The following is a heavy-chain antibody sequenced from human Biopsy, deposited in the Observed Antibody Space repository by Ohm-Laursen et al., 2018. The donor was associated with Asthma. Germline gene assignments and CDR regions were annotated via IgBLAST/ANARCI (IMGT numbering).Heavy chain of an antibody. V-gene: IGHV3-30-3*01. CDR3: SRDTLGYYFDI. J-gene: IGHJ4*02. CDR2: ITFDGSTQ. D-gene: IGHD6-13*01. Sequence: SLRLSCTASGRHFGSYNMHWARQAPGKGLEWVAVITFDGSTQHYGDSVKGRFTISRDNSKNMLFPQMNSLRAEDTAVYYCSRDTLGYYFDIWGQGTQVTVSS. CDR1: GRHFGSYN.